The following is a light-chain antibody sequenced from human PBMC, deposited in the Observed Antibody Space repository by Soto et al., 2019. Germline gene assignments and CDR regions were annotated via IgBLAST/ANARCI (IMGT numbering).Light chain of an antibody. CDR3: QQYGSSPRT. CDR1: QSVSSY. J-gene: IGKJ1*01. Sequence: EIVLTRSPATLSLSPGERATLSCRASQSVSSYLAWYQQKPGQAPRLLIYDASNRATGVPARFSGSGSGTDFTLTISSLEPEDFAVYCCQQYGSSPRTFGQGTKV. V-gene: IGKV3-11*01. CDR2: DAS.